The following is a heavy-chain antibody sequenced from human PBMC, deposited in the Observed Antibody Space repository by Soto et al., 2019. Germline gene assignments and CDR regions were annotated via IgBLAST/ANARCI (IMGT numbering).Heavy chain of an antibody. D-gene: IGHD1-1*01. CDR3: ARGRYGDY. CDR1: GYTFTSYG. J-gene: IGHJ4*02. V-gene: IGHV1-18*01. CDR2: ISAHNGNT. Sequence: QVHLVQSGAEVKKPGASVKVSCKASGYTFTSYGITWVRQAPGQGLEWMGWISAHNGNTDYAQKLQGRVIVTRDTSTSTAYMEMRSMRSDDTAVYYCARGRYGDYWGQGALVTVSS.